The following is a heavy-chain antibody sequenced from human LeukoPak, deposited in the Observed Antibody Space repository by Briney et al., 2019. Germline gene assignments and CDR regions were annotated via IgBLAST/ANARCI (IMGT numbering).Heavy chain of an antibody. J-gene: IGHJ4*02. D-gene: IGHD3-22*01. V-gene: IGHV4-59*08. Sequence: KPSETLSLTCTVSGGSISSYYWSWIRQPPGKGLEWIGYIYYSGSTNYNPSLKSRVTISVDTSKNNFSLTLNSVTAADTAVYYCARSLDYYDSSGQNYWGQGILVTVSS. CDR3: ARSLDYYDSSGQNY. CDR2: IYYSGST. CDR1: GGSISSYY.